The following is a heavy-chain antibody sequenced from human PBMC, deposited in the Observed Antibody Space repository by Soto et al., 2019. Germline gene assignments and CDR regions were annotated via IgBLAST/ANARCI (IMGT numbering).Heavy chain of an antibody. CDR2: IIPIFGTA. CDR1: GGTFSSYA. Sequence: GASVKVSCKASGGTFSSYAISWVRQAPGQGLEWMGGIIPIFGTANYAQKFQGRVTITADESTSTAYMELSSLRSEDTAVYYCARDSIPYYYDSSGYYYPMDVRGQGTKVTV. V-gene: IGHV1-69*13. D-gene: IGHD3-22*01. J-gene: IGHJ6*03. CDR3: ARDSIPYYYDSSGYYYPMDV.